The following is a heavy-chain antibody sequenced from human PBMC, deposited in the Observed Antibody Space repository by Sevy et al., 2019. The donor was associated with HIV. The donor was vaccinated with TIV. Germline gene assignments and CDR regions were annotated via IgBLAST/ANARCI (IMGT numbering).Heavy chain of an antibody. V-gene: IGHV4-38-2*02. CDR3: ARGSQPSSYDENGYYDY. CDR1: GYSISSGYY. J-gene: IGHJ4*02. Sequence: SETLSLTCTVSGYSISSGYYWGWIRQTPGKGLEWLGTISHRGKTHYNPSLKSRVTISVDTSKNQFSLRLNSVTAADTAVFYCARGSQPSSYDENGYYDYWGQGTLVTVSS. D-gene: IGHD2-2*03. CDR2: ISHRGKT.